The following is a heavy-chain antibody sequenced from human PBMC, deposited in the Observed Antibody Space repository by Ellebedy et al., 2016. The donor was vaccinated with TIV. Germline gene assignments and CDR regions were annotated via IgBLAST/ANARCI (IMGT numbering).Heavy chain of an antibody. CDR3: AREYYVPYGMDV. J-gene: IGHJ6*02. Sequence: GESLKISCAASGFTVSSNYMSWVRQAPGKGLEWVSVIYSGGSTYYADSVKGRFTISRDNSKNTLYLQMNSLRAEDTAVYYCAREYYVPYGMDVWGQGTTVTVSS. CDR2: IYSGGST. CDR1: GFTVSSNY. D-gene: IGHD3-10*02. V-gene: IGHV3-53*01.